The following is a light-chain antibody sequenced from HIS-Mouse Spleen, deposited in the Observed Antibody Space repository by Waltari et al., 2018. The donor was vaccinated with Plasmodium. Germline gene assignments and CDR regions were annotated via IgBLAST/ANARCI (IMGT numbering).Light chain of an antibody. Sequence: EIVLTQSPGTLSLSPGERATLSCRASQSVSSSYLAWYQQKPGQAPRLLIYGASSRATGIPDRFSGSGSGTDFTLTISRLEPEDFAVYYCQQRSNWPRVLTFGGGTKVEIK. V-gene: IGKV3D-20*02. J-gene: IGKJ4*01. CDR1: QSVSSSY. CDR3: QQRSNWPRVLT. CDR2: GAS.